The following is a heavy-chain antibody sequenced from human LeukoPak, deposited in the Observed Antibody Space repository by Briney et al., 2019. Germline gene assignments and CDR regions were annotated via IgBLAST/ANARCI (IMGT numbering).Heavy chain of an antibody. D-gene: IGHD2-2*01. CDR2: ISSSGST. CDR1: GGSITSYY. Sequence: PSETLSLTCSVSGGSITSYYWSWIRQPPGKGLEWIGYISSSGSTNYNLSLKSRVTMSVDTSKNQFSLKLSSVTAADTAVYYCASGGYCGTTTCYPNWFDPWGQGTLVTVSS. J-gene: IGHJ5*02. CDR3: ASGGYCGTTTCYPNWFDP. V-gene: IGHV4-59*01.